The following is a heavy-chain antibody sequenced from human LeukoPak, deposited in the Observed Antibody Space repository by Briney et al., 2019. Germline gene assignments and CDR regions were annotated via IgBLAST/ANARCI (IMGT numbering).Heavy chain of an antibody. CDR2: IYYSGST. CDR1: GGSINSGDYY. D-gene: IGHD2-8*01. V-gene: IGHV4-39*07. CDR3: AREVGDIVLMVYANGYYFDY. Sequence: SETLSLTCTASGGSINSGDYYWVWIRQPPGKGLEWIGSIYYSGSTSYNPSLKSRVTISVDTSKNQFSLKLSSVTAADTAVYYCAREVGDIVLMVYANGYYFDYWGQGTLVTVSS. J-gene: IGHJ4*02.